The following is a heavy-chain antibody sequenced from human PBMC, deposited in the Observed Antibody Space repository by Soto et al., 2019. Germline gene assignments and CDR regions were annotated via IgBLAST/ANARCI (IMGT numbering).Heavy chain of an antibody. CDR3: ARGYDTAMANVYYFDY. CDR1: GGSISSGGYY. D-gene: IGHD5-18*01. V-gene: IGHV4-39*07. J-gene: IGHJ4*02. Sequence: PSETLSLTCTVSGGSISSGGYYWSWIRQPPGKGLEWIGEINHSGSTNYNPSLKSRVTISVDTSKNQFSLKLSYVTAADTAWYYCARGYDTAMANVYYFDYWGQGTLVTVSS. CDR2: INHSGST.